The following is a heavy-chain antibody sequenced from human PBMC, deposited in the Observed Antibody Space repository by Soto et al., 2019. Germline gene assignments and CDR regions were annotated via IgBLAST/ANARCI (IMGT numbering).Heavy chain of an antibody. CDR1: GYTFTSYG. Sequence: QVQLVQSGAEVKKPGASVKVSCKASGYTFTSYGISWVRQAPGQGLEWMGWISADNGNTNYAQQLQGRVTTTTDTSTSTAYMELRSLRSDDTAVYYCARDRSLLLWFGESPFDYWGQGTLVTVSS. CDR2: ISADNGNT. V-gene: IGHV1-18*04. D-gene: IGHD3-10*01. J-gene: IGHJ4*02. CDR3: ARDRSLLLWFGESPFDY.